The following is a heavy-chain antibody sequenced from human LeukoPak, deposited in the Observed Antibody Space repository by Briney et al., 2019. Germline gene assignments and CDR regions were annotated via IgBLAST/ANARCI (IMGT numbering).Heavy chain of an antibody. J-gene: IGHJ4*02. Sequence: SVKVSCKASGGTFSSYAISWVRQAPGQGLEWMGGIIPIFGTANYAQKFQGGVTITADESTSTAYMELSSLRSEDTAVYYCARDSVATPRRGYFDYWGQGTLVTVSS. CDR1: GGTFSSYA. CDR2: IIPIFGTA. CDR3: ARDSVATPRRGYFDY. V-gene: IGHV1-69*13. D-gene: IGHD5-12*01.